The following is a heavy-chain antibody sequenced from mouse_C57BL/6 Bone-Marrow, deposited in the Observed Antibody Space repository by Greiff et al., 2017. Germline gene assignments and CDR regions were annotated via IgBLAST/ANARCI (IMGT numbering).Heavy chain of an antibody. CDR3: AFYYGSSPAWFAD. Sequence: QVQLQQPGAELVRPGSSVKLSCKASGYTFTSYWMDWVKQRPGQGLEWIGNIYPSDSETHYNQKFKDKATLTVDKSSSTAYMQLSSLTSEDSAVYYCAFYYGSSPAWFADWGQGTLVTVSA. V-gene: IGHV1-61*01. D-gene: IGHD1-1*01. CDR2: IYPSDSET. CDR1: GYTFTSYW. J-gene: IGHJ3*01.